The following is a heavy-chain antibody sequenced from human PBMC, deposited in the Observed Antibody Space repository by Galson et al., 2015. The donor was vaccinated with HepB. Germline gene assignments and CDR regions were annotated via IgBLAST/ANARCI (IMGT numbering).Heavy chain of an antibody. V-gene: IGHV5-51*01. Sequence: SGAEVKKPGESLKISCKGSGYSFTSYWIGWVRQMPGKGLEWMGVIYPGDSVTRYSPSFQGQVSISVDKSISTAYLQWRSLKASDTAMYYCARHSGNSGSYYPDGFDVWGQGTMVTASP. CDR2: IYPGDSVT. CDR1: GYSFTSYW. D-gene: IGHD1-26*01. J-gene: IGHJ3*01. CDR3: ARHSGNSGSYYPDGFDV.